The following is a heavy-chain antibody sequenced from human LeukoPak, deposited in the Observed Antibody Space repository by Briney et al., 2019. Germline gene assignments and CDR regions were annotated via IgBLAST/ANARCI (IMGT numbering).Heavy chain of an antibody. CDR1: GGSISSGGYS. CDR2: IHHSGST. Sequence: SETLSLTCAVSGGSISSGGYSWSWIRQPPGKGLEWIGYIHHSGSTYYNPSLKSRVTISVDTSKNQFSLKLSSVTAADTAVYYCARESVLMVYAINYWGQGTLVTVSS. D-gene: IGHD2-8*01. J-gene: IGHJ4*02. V-gene: IGHV4-30-2*01. CDR3: ARESVLMVYAINY.